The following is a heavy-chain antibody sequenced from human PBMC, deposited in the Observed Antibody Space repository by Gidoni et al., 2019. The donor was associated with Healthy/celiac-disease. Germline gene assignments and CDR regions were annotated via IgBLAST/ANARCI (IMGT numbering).Heavy chain of an antibody. D-gene: IGHD2-15*01. V-gene: IGHV4-39*01. CDR1: GGSISSSSYY. CDR3: ARLPELVDCSGGSCYSYYYGMDV. Sequence: QLQLQESGPGLVKPSETLSLTCTVSGGSISSSSYYWGWIRQPPGKGLEWIGSIYYSGRPYFNPSLKSRVTISVDTSKNQFSLKLSSVTAADTAVYYCARLPELVDCSGGSCYSYYYGMDVWGQGTTVTVSS. CDR2: IYYSGRP. J-gene: IGHJ6*02.